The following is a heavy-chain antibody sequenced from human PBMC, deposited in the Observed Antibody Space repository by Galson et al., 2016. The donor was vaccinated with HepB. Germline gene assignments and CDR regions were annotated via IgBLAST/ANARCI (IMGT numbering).Heavy chain of an antibody. V-gene: IGHV4-31*03. CDR3: ARELDDYGYFSGWFDR. J-gene: IGHJ5*02. CDR2: IYNRGST. CDR1: GGSVRSGGYY. Sequence: TLSLTCTVSGGSVRSGGYYWTWIRQHPGKGLEWIGCIYNRGSTYYNPSLRSRITISVDLSKNQFSLNLRSVTAADTAVYYCARELDDYGYFSGWFDRWGQGTLVTVSS. D-gene: IGHD4-17*01.